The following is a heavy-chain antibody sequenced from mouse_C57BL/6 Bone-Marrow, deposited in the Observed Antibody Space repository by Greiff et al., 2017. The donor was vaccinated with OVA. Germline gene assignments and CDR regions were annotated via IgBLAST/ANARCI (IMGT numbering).Heavy chain of an antibody. D-gene: IGHD4-1*01. CDR1: GYTFTSYW. Sequence: VQLQQPGTELVKPGASVKLSCKASGYTFTSYWMHWVKQRPGQGLEWIGVIDPSDSYTNYNQKFKGKATLTVDTSSSTAYMQLSSLTSEDSAVYYCARRLGREAKAMDYWGQGTSVTVSS. J-gene: IGHJ4*01. CDR2: IDPSDSYT. CDR3: ARRLGREAKAMDY. V-gene: IGHV1-59*01.